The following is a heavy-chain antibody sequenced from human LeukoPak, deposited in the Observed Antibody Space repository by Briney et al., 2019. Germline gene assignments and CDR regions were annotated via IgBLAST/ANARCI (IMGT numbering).Heavy chain of an antibody. CDR1: GYTFTSYY. Sequence: ASVKVSCKASGYTFTSYYMHWVRQAPGQGLEWMGIINPSGGSTSYAQKFQGRVTMTRDTSISTAYLQWSSLKASDTAMYYCARLVGDYGDYGDYWGQGTLVTVSS. CDR2: INPSGGST. CDR3: ARLVGDYGDYGDY. J-gene: IGHJ4*02. D-gene: IGHD4-17*01. V-gene: IGHV1-46*01.